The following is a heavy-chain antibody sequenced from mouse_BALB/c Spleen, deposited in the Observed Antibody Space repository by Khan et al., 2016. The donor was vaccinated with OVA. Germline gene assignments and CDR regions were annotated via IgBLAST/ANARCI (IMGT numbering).Heavy chain of an antibody. CDR1: GYTFTSYW. CDR3: ARIKKRVATYFDY. CDR2: SNPTNGRT. J-gene: IGHJ2*01. V-gene: IGHV1S81*02. Sequence: QVQLQQSGAELVKAGASVKMSCKASGYTFTSYWMHWVKQRLGQGLEWFAESNPTNGRTYYNENFKSKATLTVDKSSSTAYMLLSGPTFEDSAVYYSARIKKRVATYFDYWGQGTTLTVSS. D-gene: IGHD1-1*01.